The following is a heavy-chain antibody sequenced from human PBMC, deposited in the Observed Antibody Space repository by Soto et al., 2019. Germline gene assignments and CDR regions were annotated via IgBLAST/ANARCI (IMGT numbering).Heavy chain of an antibody. CDR3: VASLAASGLNWLDP. D-gene: IGHD6-13*01. V-gene: IGHV4-4*07. Sequence: SEALSVTSLVSGGSRIIKYWNWVRHPAGKGLEWIGLIFANGHTDYNPSLKSRVTMSVDASNNQFSLRLTSMTAADTAFYYCVASLAASGLNWLDPWGRGTPVTVSS. CDR2: IFANGHT. J-gene: IGHJ5*02. CDR1: GGSRIIKY.